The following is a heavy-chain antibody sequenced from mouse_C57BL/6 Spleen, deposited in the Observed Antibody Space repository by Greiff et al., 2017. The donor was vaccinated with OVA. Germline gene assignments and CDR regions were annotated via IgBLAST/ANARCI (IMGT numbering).Heavy chain of an antibody. V-gene: IGHV5-12*01. Sequence: EVQGVESGGGLVQPGGSLKLSCAASGFTFSDYYMYWVRQTPEKRLEWVAYISTGGGSTYYPDNVKGRFTISRDKAQNTLYLQMSRLKSEDTVMYYCERVVLDYAMDDWGQGTSVTVSS. CDR1: GFTFSDYY. CDR2: ISTGGGST. J-gene: IGHJ4*01. CDR3: ERVVLDYAMDD.